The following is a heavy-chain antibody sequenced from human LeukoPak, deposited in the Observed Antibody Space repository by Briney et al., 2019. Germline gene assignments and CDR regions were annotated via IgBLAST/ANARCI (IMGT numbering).Heavy chain of an antibody. D-gene: IGHD2-15*01. J-gene: IGHJ6*02. V-gene: IGHV4-59*08. CDR1: GGSISSYY. CDR2: IYYSGST. Sequence: PSETLSLTCTVSGGSISSYYWSWIRQPPGKGREWIGCIYYSGSTNYNPSLKSRVTISVDTSKNQFSLKLSSVTAADTAVYYCASVGYFSGGSCPYGMCVWGQGTTVTFSS. CDR3: ASVGYFSGGSCPYGMCV.